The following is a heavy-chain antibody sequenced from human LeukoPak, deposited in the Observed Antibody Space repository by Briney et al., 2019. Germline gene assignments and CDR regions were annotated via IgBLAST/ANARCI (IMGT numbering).Heavy chain of an antibody. D-gene: IGHD1-1*01. Sequence: PGGSLRLSCAASGFTFTDYGIHGVRRAPGKGLEWVAFIRYDGTIKYYADSVKGRFTISRDNSRNTLYLQMNSLRTEDTAVYYCAKEGTASKPSDLDYWGQGTLVTVSS. CDR2: IRYDGTIK. J-gene: IGHJ4*02. CDR3: AKEGTASKPSDLDY. V-gene: IGHV3-30*02. CDR1: GFTFTDYG.